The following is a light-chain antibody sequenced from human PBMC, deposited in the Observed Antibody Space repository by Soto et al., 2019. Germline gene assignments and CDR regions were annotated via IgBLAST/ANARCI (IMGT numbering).Light chain of an antibody. CDR2: DVS. CDR1: SSDVGGYSY. Sequence: SALTQPASVSGSPGQSIAISCTGTSSDVGGYSYVSWYQQQPGKAPKLVISDVSNRPSGVSDRFSGSKSGNTASLTISGLQTEGEADYYCASYTTSSTYVFGTGTKVTVL. V-gene: IGLV2-14*01. J-gene: IGLJ1*01. CDR3: ASYTTSSTYV.